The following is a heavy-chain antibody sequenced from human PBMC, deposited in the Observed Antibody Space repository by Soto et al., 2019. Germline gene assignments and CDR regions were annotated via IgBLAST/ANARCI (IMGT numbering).Heavy chain of an antibody. V-gene: IGHV1-69*01. CDR2: IIPIFGTA. CDR1: GGTFSSYA. D-gene: IGHD2-2*02. J-gene: IGHJ4*02. CDR3: ARGLPAVGYCSSTSCYTFDY. Sequence: QVQLVQSGAEVKKPGSSVKVSCKASGGTFSSYAISWVRQAPGQGLEWMGGIIPIFGTANYAQKFQGRVTITADESTSTAYRELSSLGSEDTAVYYCARGLPAVGYCSSTSCYTFDYWGQGTLVTVSS.